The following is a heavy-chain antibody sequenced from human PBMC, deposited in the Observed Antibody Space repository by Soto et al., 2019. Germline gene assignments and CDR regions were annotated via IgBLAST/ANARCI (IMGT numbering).Heavy chain of an antibody. V-gene: IGHV4-31*03. CDR1: NGSITSSGYY. CDR2: IYHSGST. CDR3: ARMSGTYYVPDY. J-gene: IGHJ4*02. D-gene: IGHD1-26*01. Sequence: QVQLQESGPRLVEASQTLSLTCTVSNGSITSSGYYWSWIRQPPGKRLEWIGYIYHSGSTFYSPSLQSRPTMSVDTSKNQFSLTLSSVTAADTAVYHCARMSGTYYVPDYWGQGTLVTVSS.